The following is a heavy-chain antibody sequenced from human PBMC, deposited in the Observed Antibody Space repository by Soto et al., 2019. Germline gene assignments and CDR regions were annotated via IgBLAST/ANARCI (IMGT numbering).Heavy chain of an antibody. CDR3: AIYDSSGSRGFQH. J-gene: IGHJ1*01. CDR1: GGSISSGGYY. D-gene: IGHD3-22*01. Sequence: QVQLQESGPGLVKPSQTLSLTCTVSGGSISSGGYYWSWIRQHPGKGLEWIGYIYYSGSTYYNPSXNXRIXISVDTSKNQFSLKLSSVTAAATAVYYCAIYDSSGSRGFQHWGQGTLVTVSS. CDR2: IYYSGST. V-gene: IGHV4-31*03.